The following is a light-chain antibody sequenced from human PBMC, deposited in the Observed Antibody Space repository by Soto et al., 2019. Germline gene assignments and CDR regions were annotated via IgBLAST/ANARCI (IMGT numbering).Light chain of an antibody. J-gene: IGKJ2*01. CDR1: QGINNW. CDR3: QQAHSFPRT. V-gene: IGKV1-12*01. Sequence: IQMTQSPSSVSASVGDRVTITCRASQGINNWLAWYQQKPGKVPKLLIYAASSLQSGVPSRFSGSGSGTDFTLTISSRQPEDFATYYCQQAHSFPRTFGQGTKLEIK. CDR2: AAS.